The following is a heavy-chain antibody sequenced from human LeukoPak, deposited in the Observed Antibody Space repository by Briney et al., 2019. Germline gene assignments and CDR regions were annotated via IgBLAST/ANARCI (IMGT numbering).Heavy chain of an antibody. Sequence: PGGSLRLSCAASGFTFSSYGMHWVRQAPGKGLEWVAFIRYDGSNKYYADFVKGRFTISRDNSKNTLYLQMNSLRAEDTAVYYCAKKEYSSSPSDYRGQGTLVTVSS. J-gene: IGHJ4*02. V-gene: IGHV3-30*02. CDR3: AKKEYSSSPSDY. D-gene: IGHD6-6*01. CDR2: IRYDGSNK. CDR1: GFTFSSYG.